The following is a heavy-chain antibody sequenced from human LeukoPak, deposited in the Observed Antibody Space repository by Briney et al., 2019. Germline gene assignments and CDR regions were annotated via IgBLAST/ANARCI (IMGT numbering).Heavy chain of an antibody. CDR1: GFNFGDHA. J-gene: IGHJ6*02. V-gene: IGHV3-49*04. CDR3: SRGPIQLWVHNGVDV. Sequence: GGSLRLSCTTCGFNFGDHAMTWVRQAPGEGLEWVGFIRSKAYRGTTEYAASVKGRFTISRDDSKSVVYLQMNSLKSEDTAVYYCSRGPIQLWVHNGVDVWGQGTTVTVSS. D-gene: IGHD5-18*01. CDR2: IRSKAYRGTT.